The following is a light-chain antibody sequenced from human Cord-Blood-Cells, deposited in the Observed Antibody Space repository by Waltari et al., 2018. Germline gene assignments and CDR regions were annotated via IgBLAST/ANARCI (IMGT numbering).Light chain of an antibody. CDR1: SSDVRGYNY. CDR3: SSYTSSSTYV. V-gene: IGLV2-14*01. CDR2: DVS. Sequence: QSALTQPASVSGSPGQSITIPCTGTSSDVRGYNYVSWYQQHPGKAPKLMIYDVSNRPSGVSNRFSGSKSGNTASLTISGLQAEDEADYYCSSYTSSSTYVFGTGTKVTVL. J-gene: IGLJ1*01.